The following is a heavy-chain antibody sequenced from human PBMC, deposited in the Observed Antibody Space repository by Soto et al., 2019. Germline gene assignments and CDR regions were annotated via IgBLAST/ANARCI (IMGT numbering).Heavy chain of an antibody. Sequence: GGSLRLSCATSGFPFSDYYMSWIRQAPGKGLEWLSHISPKSTYRNYADSVKGRFTISRDNTKSSLFLQMNSLGVEDTAVYYCARGGGGGLFEHWGQGVLVTV. V-gene: IGHV3-11*06. CDR2: ISPKSTYR. CDR3: ARGGGGGLFEH. CDR1: GFPFSDYY. D-gene: IGHD2-21*01. J-gene: IGHJ4*02.